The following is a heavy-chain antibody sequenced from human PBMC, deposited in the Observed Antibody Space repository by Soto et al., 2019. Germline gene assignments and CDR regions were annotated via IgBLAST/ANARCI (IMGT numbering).Heavy chain of an antibody. CDR2: IRYDGFNK. Sequence: PGGSLRLSCTASGFTFSFHAMSWVRQAPGKGLEWVAVIRYDGFNKYYADSVKGRFTISRDNSKNTLYLQMNSLRAEDTAVYYCARDRGGPPLRCYYGMDVWGQGTTVTVSS. J-gene: IGHJ6*02. V-gene: IGHV3-33*08. CDR1: GFTFSFHA. D-gene: IGHD2-15*01. CDR3: ARDRGGPPLRCYYGMDV.